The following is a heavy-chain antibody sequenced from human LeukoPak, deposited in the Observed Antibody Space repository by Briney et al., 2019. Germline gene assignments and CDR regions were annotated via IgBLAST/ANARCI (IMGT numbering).Heavy chain of an antibody. CDR2: IYYSGST. V-gene: IGHV4-39*01. CDR3: ARDYQCDYDFWGGYYCAFDI. CDR1: GGSISSSSYY. D-gene: IGHD3-3*01. J-gene: IGHJ3*02. Sequence: KPSETLSLTCTVSGGSISSSSYYWGWIRQPPGKGLEWIGSIYYSGSTYYNPSLKSRVTISVDTSKNQFSLKLSSVTAADTAVYYCARDYQCDYDFWGGYYCAFDIWGQGTMVTVSS.